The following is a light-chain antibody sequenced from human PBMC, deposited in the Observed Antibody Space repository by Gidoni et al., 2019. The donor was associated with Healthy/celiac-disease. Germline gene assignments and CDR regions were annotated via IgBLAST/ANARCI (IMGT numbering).Light chain of an antibody. CDR3: HYGT. V-gene: IGKV1-27*01. CDR2: AAS. J-gene: IGKJ1*01. CDR1: QGISNY. Sequence: DIQMTQSPSSLSASVGDRVTITCRASQGISNYLAWYQQKPGKVPKLLIYAASTLQSGVPSRFSGSGSGTDFTLTISSLQPEDVETYYCHYGTFGQGTKVEIK.